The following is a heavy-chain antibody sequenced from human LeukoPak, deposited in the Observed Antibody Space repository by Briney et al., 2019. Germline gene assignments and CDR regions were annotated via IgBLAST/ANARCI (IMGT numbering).Heavy chain of an antibody. CDR2: IYTSGST. D-gene: IGHD3-22*01. V-gene: IGHV4-61*02. Sequence: TSETLSLTCTVSGGSISSGSYYWSWIRQPAGKGLEWIGRIYTSGSTNYNPSLKSRVTISVDTSKNQFSLKLSSVTAADTAVYYCARDSDHYYYDSSGYSPVAAFDIWGQGTMVTVSS. CDR1: GGSISSGSYY. J-gene: IGHJ3*02. CDR3: ARDSDHYYYDSSGYSPVAAFDI.